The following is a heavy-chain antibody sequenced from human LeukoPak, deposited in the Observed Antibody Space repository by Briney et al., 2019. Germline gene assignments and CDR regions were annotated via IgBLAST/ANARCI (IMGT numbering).Heavy chain of an antibody. CDR2: ISGSGGST. CDR3: ADSRYSSGWSYFDH. D-gene: IGHD6-19*01. V-gene: IGHV3-23*01. J-gene: IGHJ4*02. Sequence: GGSLRLSCAASGFTLSSYAMSWVRQAPGKGLEWVSAISGSGGSTYYADSVKGRFTISRDNSNNTLYLQMNSLRAEDTAVYYCADSRYSSGWSYFDHWGQGTLVTVSS. CDR1: GFTLSSYA.